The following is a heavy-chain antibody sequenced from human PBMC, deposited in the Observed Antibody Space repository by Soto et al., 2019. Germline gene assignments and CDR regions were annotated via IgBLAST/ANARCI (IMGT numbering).Heavy chain of an antibody. D-gene: IGHD6-19*01. CDR1: ACSITGCC. CDR3: ARSMSDSSRHHWGLDL. Sequence: SETLSPTCTSAACSITGCCRTWIRHPPGKGLELIGYIYYSGSTHYSPSFKSRVTISVDTSKNQFSLRLTSVTAADRAVYYCARSMSDSSRHHWGLDLWGHGNVVNGSS. V-gene: IGHV4-59*12. CDR2: IYYSGST. J-gene: IGHJ4*01.